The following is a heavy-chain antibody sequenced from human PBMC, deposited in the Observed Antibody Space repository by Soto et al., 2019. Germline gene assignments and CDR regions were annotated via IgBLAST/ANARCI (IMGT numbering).Heavy chain of an antibody. CDR1: GFSLDTDGVG. D-gene: IGHD2-15*01. CDR2: IYWDGDQ. V-gene: IGHV2-5*02. CDR3: VHKPTVMVAATTTWFDH. J-gene: IGHJ5*02. Sequence: QITLKESAPTLVKPTQTLTLTCAFSGFSLDTDGVGVGWIRQPPGKALEWLALIYWDGDQRYNPSLKNRLTITKDTSNNRVVLTITNMDPVDTATYFCVHKPTVMVAATTTWFDHWGQGTLVTVSS.